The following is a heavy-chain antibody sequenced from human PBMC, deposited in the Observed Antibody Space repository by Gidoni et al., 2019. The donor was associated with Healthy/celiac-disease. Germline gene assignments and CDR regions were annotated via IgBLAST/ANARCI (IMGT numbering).Heavy chain of an antibody. J-gene: IGHJ1*01. CDR3: AISSGGYYNTMNEYFQH. Sequence: QVQLVQSGVEVTKPGSSVKVFCTSSGATCSSYAISWAQQAPGQGLEWRGGITPILGISNYAQNIHGRVPITADKTTSTAYMELSSLRSEDTAVYYSAISSGGYYNTMNEYFQHWGQGTLVTVSS. V-gene: IGHV1-69*10. CDR2: ITPILGIS. CDR1: GATCSSYA. D-gene: IGHD3-10*01.